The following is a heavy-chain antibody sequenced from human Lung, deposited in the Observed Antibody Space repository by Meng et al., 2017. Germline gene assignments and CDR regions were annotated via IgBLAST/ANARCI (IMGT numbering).Heavy chain of an antibody. CDR1: GFTFSTRW. V-gene: IGHV3-74*01. Sequence: VPLVESGGGLVQPGGSLRLSCAASGFTFSTRWMHWVRQAPGKGLEWVSRITGDGSSTIYADSVQGRFTMSRDNAKNTLSLQMNSLRAEDTAVYYCARGGVTTDDWGQGTLVTVSS. CDR2: ITGDGSST. J-gene: IGHJ4*02. CDR3: ARGGVTTDD. D-gene: IGHD4-17*01.